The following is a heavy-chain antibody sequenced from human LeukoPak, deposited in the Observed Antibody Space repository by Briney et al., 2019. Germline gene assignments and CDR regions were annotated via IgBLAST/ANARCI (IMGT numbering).Heavy chain of an antibody. CDR2: ISSSSSTI. J-gene: IGHJ4*02. CDR1: GFTFSSYS. CDR3: ARDSRQYSSSWYYFDY. V-gene: IGHV3-48*02. D-gene: IGHD6-13*01. Sequence: PGGSLRLSCAASGFTFSSYSMNWVRQAPGKGLEWVSYISSSSSTIYYADSVKGRFTISRDNAKNSLYLQMNSLRDEDTAVYYCARDSRQYSSSWYYFDYWGQGTLVTVSS.